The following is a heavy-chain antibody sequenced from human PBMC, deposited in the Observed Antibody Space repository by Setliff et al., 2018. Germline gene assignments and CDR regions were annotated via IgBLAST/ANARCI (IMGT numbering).Heavy chain of an antibody. D-gene: IGHD3-22*01. V-gene: IGHV4-30-4*08. J-gene: IGHJ3*02. CDR2: IYYSGST. Sequence: SETLSLTCTVSGGSISSGDYYWSWIRQPPGRGLEFVGYIYYSGSTNYNPSLKSRVTISIDTSKNQFSLKVNSVTAADTAVYYCASAPLLYSDSSGLSGTFDIWGQGTMVTVSS. CDR1: GGSISSGDYY. CDR3: ASAPLLYSDSSGLSGTFDI.